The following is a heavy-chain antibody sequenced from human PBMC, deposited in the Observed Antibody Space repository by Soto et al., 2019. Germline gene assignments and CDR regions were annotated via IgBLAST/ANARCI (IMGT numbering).Heavy chain of an antibody. V-gene: IGHV3-30*04. D-gene: IGHD3-10*01. Sequence: PVGSLRLSCAASGFTFSNYTMHWVRQAPGKGLEWVALISYDEIDKYFADAVKGRFTISRDNSKNTLYLQMDSLRAEDTAVCYCAGRSGSSDYWGRGTLVTVSS. CDR3: AGRSGSSDY. J-gene: IGHJ4*02. CDR1: GFTFSNYT. CDR2: ISYDEIDK.